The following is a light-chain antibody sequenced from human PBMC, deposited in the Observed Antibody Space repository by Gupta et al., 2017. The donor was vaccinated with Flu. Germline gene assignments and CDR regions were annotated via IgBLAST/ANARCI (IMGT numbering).Light chain of an antibody. Sequence: GHSSDANAWRRQQPEKGHRYLMKINSDGNRSKGDRVPVRFSGSSSGATRYLTIASLQSEDEAYYYCQTWGTGMVFGGGTKLTVL. CDR1: GHSSDA. J-gene: IGLJ2*01. V-gene: IGLV4-69*01. CDR2: INSDGNR. CDR3: QTWGTGMV.